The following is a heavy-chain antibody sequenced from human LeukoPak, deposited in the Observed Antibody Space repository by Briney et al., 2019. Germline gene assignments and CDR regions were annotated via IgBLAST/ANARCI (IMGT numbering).Heavy chain of an antibody. Sequence: GGSLRLSCTTSGFTFRSYWMSWPRQAPGKGLEWVANIKQDGSQKYYVGSVKGRFTISRDNAKNTLYLQMNSLRAEDTAVYYCARAEAVTGFDAFDIWGQGTMVTVSS. CDR1: GFTFRSYW. D-gene: IGHD6-19*01. CDR3: ARAEAVTGFDAFDI. CDR2: IKQDGSQK. V-gene: IGHV3-7*01. J-gene: IGHJ3*02.